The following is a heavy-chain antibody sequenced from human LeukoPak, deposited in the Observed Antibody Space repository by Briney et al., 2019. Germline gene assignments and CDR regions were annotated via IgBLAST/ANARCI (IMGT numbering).Heavy chain of an antibody. CDR1: RFTFSSYS. CDR2: SSSSSTNI. D-gene: IGHD3-22*01. Sequence: GGSLRLSCGASRFTFSSYSMNWVRQAPGKGLEWVSSSSSSSTNIYYADSVKGRFTISRDNAKNSLYLQMNSLRVADTAVDYCARDRNSPTYYYDRRGYHYGIDVWGRGTTVTVSS. J-gene: IGHJ6*02. CDR3: ARDRNSPTYYYDRRGYHYGIDV. V-gene: IGHV3-21*01.